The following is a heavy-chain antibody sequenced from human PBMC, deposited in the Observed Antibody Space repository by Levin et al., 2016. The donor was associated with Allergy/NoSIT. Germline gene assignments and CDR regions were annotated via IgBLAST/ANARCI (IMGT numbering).Heavy chain of an antibody. V-gene: IGHV3-23*01. Sequence: GESLKISCAASGFTFSSYAMSWVRQAPGKGLEWVSAISGSGGSTYYADSVKGRFTISRDNSKNTLYLQMNSLRAEDTAVYYCARNADPGYSSGWNWFDPWGQGTLVTVSS. J-gene: IGHJ5*02. D-gene: IGHD6-19*01. CDR1: GFTFSSYA. CDR2: ISGSGGST. CDR3: ARNADPGYSSGWNWFDP.